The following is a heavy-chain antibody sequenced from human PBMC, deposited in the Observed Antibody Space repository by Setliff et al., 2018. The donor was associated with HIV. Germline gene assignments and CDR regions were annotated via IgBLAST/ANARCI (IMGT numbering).Heavy chain of an antibody. CDR1: GVTSSSYW. CDR2: IHSDGSLT. Sequence: PGGSLRLSCAVSGVTSSSYWVDWVRQAPGKGLVWVSRIHSDGSLTNYADSVRGRFTISRDNTKNMVYLQMTGLRVEDTAVYYCGILPPGEWGYDYVGAYYFDYWGQGTPVTVSS. D-gene: IGHD5-12*01. V-gene: IGHV3-74*01. CDR3: GILPPGEWGYDYVGAYYFDY. J-gene: IGHJ4*02.